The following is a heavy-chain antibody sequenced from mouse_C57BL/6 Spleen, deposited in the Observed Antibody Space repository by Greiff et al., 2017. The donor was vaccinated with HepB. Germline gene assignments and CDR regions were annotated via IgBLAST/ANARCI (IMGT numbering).Heavy chain of an antibody. D-gene: IGHD2-4*01. J-gene: IGHJ2*01. V-gene: IGHV5-17*01. Sequence: EVMLVESGGGLVKPGGSLKLSCAASGFTFSDYGMHWVRQAPEKGLEWVAYISSGSSTIYYADTVKGRFTISRDNAKNPLFLQMTSLRSEDTAMYYCASHYDYDAFDYWGQGTTLTVSS. CDR3: ASHYDYDAFDY. CDR2: ISSGSSTI. CDR1: GFTFSDYG.